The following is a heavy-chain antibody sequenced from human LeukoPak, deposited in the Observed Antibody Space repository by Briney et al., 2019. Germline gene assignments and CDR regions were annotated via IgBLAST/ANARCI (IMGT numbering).Heavy chain of an antibody. V-gene: IGHV1-46*01. J-gene: IGHJ4*02. D-gene: IGHD3-22*01. CDR3: ARVNHYYDSSGYHDPFDY. Sequence: ASVKVSCKASGYTFTSYYMHWVRQAPGQGLEWMGIINPSGGSTSYAQKFRGRVTMTRDTSTSTVYMELSSLRSEDTAVYYCARVNHYYDSSGYHDPFDYWGQGTLVTVSS. CDR2: INPSGGST. CDR1: GYTFTSYY.